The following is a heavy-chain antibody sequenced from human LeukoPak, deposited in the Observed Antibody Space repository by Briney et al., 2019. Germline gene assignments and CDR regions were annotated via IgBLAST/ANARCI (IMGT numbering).Heavy chain of an antibody. D-gene: IGHD3-3*01. CDR2: IIPIFGTA. J-gene: IGHJ1*01. V-gene: IGHV1-69*13. Sequence: SVKVSCKASGGTFISYAISWVRQAPGQGLEWMGGIIPIFGTANYAQKFQGRVTITADESTSTAYMELSSLRSEDTAVYYCARDRIYYDFWSGSRFFQHWGQGTLVTVSS. CDR3: ARDRIYYDFWSGSRFFQH. CDR1: GGTFISYA.